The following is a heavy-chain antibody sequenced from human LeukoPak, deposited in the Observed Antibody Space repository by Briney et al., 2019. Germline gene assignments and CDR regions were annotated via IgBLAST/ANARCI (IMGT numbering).Heavy chain of an antibody. CDR2: IYTSGST. D-gene: IGHD7-27*01. CDR3: ARQSTPWPSRGTGLAFDY. Sequence: SETLSLTCTVSGGSISSYYWSWIRQPPGKGLEWIGYIYTSGSTNYNPSLKSRVTISVDTSKNQFSLKLSSVTAADTAVYYCARQSTPWPSRGTGLAFDYWGQGTLVTVSS. J-gene: IGHJ4*02. CDR1: GGSISSYY. V-gene: IGHV4-4*09.